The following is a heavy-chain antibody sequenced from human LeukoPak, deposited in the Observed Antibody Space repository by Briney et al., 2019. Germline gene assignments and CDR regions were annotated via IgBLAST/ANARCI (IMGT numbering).Heavy chain of an antibody. CDR3: ARDMGSNYAGGNWFDP. Sequence: ASVKVSCKASGGTFSSYAISWVRQAPGQGLEWMGGIIPIFGTANYAQKFQGRVTITTDESTSTAYMELSSLRSEDTAVYYCARDMGSNYAGGNWFDPWGQGTLVTVSS. CDR2: IIPIFGTA. CDR1: GGTFSSYA. D-gene: IGHD4-11*01. V-gene: IGHV1-69*05. J-gene: IGHJ5*02.